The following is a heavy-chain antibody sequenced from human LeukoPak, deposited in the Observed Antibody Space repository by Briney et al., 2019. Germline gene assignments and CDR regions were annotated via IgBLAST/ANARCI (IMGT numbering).Heavy chain of an antibody. V-gene: IGHV4-34*01. CDR1: GGSFSDYY. CDR2: INHSGST. Sequence: PSETLSLTCAVYGGSFSDYYWSWSRQPPGKGQEWIGEINHSGSTNYNPSLKSRVTISVDTAKNQFSLKLSSVTAADTAVYYCARLDRARAVYDILTGYYNWWFDPWGQGTLVTVSS. CDR3: ARLDRARAVYDILTGYYNWWFDP. D-gene: IGHD3-9*01. J-gene: IGHJ5*02.